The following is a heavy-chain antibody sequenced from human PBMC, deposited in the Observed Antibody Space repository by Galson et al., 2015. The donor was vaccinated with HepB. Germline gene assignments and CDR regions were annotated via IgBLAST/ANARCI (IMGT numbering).Heavy chain of an antibody. V-gene: IGHV3-73*01. Sequence: SLRLSCAASGFTFSGSAMHWVRQASGKGLEWVGRIRSKANSYATAYAASVKGRFTISRDDSKNTAYLQMNSLKTEDTAVYYCTRLEYSSSSPMPYDYWGQGTLVTVSS. D-gene: IGHD6-6*01. CDR3: TRLEYSSSSPMPYDY. J-gene: IGHJ4*02. CDR1: GFTFSGSA. CDR2: IRSKANSYAT.